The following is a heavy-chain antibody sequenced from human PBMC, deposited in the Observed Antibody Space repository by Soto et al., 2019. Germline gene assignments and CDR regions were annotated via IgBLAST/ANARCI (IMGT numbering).Heavy chain of an antibody. V-gene: IGHV3-23*01. Sequence: GGSLRLSCAASGFTFSVYAMSWVRQVPVKGLEWVSAISGSGGSTYYADSVKGRFTISRDNSKNTLYLQMDSLRAEDTAVYYCAIDQRAMIVVVITFDYWGQGTLVTAPQ. CDR3: AIDQRAMIVVVITFDY. J-gene: IGHJ4*02. CDR1: GFTFSVYA. D-gene: IGHD3-22*01. CDR2: ISGSGGST.